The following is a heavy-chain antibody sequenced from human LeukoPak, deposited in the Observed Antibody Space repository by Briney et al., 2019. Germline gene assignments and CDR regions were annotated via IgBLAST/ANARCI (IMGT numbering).Heavy chain of an antibody. Sequence: GGSLRLSCTASGFSFPDYSMSWVRQAPGKGLEWVGAIGSKTYGGTTEYVAYVKGRFTISRDDSKSIAYLQMNRLGTEDTAVYYCTRDLGSSGYFDSWGQGTLVTVSS. D-gene: IGHD3-10*02. V-gene: IGHV3-49*04. CDR3: TRDLGSSGYFDS. CDR2: IGSKTYGGTT. J-gene: IGHJ4*02. CDR1: GFSFPDYS.